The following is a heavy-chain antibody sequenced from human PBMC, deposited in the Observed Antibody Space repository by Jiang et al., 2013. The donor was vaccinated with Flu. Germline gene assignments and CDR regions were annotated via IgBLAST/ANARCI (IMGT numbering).Heavy chain of an antibody. D-gene: IGHD6-13*01. Sequence: GAEVKKPGASVKVSCKASGYTFSNFGINWVRQAPGQGLEWMGWISGYNDNTKYAQKMQGRVTMTTDTSTSTAYMEMRSLRFDDTAVYYCARGGIAASGTGYYYGMDVWGQGTSVTVSS. CDR1: GYTFSNFG. V-gene: IGHV1-18*01. CDR2: ISGYNDNT. CDR3: ARGGIAASGTGYYYGMDV. J-gene: IGHJ6*02.